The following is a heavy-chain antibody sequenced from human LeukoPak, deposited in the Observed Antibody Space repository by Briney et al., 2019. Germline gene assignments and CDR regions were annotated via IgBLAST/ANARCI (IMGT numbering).Heavy chain of an antibody. V-gene: IGHV3-23*01. D-gene: IGHD3-22*01. Sequence: GGSLRLSCAASGFTFSSYAMHWVRQAPGKGLEWVSAISGSGGSTYYADSVKGRFTISRDNSKNTLYLQMNSLRAEDTAVYYCARRGYYVSSGNYNWFDPWGQGTLVTVSS. CDR2: ISGSGGST. CDR3: ARRGYYVSSGNYNWFDP. J-gene: IGHJ5*02. CDR1: GFTFSSYA.